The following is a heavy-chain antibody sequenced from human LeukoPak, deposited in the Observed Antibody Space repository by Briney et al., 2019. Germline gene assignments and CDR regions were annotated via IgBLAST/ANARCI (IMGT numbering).Heavy chain of an antibody. Sequence: GRSLTLSCAASGFTFSSFGMHWVRQAPGKGLEWVAVIWYDASDRYYADSVKGRFTISRDNAKNSLFLQMNSLRAEDTAVYYCARDFIWGQGTLVTVSS. V-gene: IGHV3-33*01. CDR2: IWYDASDR. CDR3: ARDFI. J-gene: IGHJ4*02. CDR1: GFTFSSFG. D-gene: IGHD3-10*01.